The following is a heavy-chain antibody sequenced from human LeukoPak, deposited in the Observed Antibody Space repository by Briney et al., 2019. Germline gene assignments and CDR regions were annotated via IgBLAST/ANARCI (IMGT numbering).Heavy chain of an antibody. J-gene: IGHJ4*02. CDR3: AKSDSGSYYVLDY. D-gene: IGHD1-26*01. V-gene: IGHV3-30*18. CDR1: GFTFSSYG. CDR2: ISYDGSNK. Sequence: TGGSLRLSCAASGFTFSSYGMHWVRQAPGKGLERVAVISYDGSNKYYADSVKGRFTISRDNSKNTLYLQMNSLRAEDTAVYYCAKSDSGSYYVLDYWGQGTLVTVSS.